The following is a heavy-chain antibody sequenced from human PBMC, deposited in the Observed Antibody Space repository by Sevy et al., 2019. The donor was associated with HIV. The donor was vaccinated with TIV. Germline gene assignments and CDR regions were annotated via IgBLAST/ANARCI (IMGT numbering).Heavy chain of an antibody. CDR3: AREGCTKPHDY. CDR2: LSFGCGEI. CDR1: GFTFSKYS. V-gene: IGHV3-23*01. J-gene: IGHJ4*02. D-gene: IGHD2-8*01. Sequence: GGSLRLSCAASGFTFSKYSMSWVRQPPGKGLEWVSTLSFGCGEINYADSVKGRFTISRDNSKSSVYLQMSNLRPEDTAVYYCAREGCTKPHDYWGQGTLVTVSS.